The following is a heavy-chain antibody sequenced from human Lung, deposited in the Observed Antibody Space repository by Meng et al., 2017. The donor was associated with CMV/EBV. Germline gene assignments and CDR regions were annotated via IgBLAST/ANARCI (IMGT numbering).Heavy chain of an antibody. J-gene: IGHJ4*02. V-gene: IGHV4-59*01. D-gene: IGHD3/OR15-3a*01. CDR1: GGSISSYY. CDR3: ARDGTGFYFDY. Sequence: SETLSLTCSVSGGSISSYYWSWIRQPPGKGLEWIGYSGSTNYNPSLQSRVTISVDTSKNQFSLRLNSVTAADTALYYCARDGTGFYFDYWGQGPLVTVSS. CDR2: SGST.